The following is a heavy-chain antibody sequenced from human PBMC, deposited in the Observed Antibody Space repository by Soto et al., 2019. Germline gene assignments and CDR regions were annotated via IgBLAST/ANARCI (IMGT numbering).Heavy chain of an antibody. CDR2: IYYSGST. J-gene: IGHJ4*02. Sequence: QLQLQESGPGLVKPSETLSLTCTVSGGSISSSSYYWGWIRQPPGKGLEWIGSIYYSGSTYYNPSLKSRVTISVDTSKNQFSLKLSSVTAADTAVYYCASSIAVAGITIVDYFDYWGQGTLVTVSS. D-gene: IGHD6-19*01. CDR3: ASSIAVAGITIVDYFDY. CDR1: GGSISSSSYY. V-gene: IGHV4-39*01.